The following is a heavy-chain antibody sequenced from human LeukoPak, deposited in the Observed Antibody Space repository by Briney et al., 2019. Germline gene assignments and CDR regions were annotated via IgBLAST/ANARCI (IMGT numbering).Heavy chain of an antibody. J-gene: IGHJ4*02. CDR1: GFSFSDYY. Sequence: GGSLRLSCAASGFSFSDYYMNWIRQVPGKGLEWDSYISGSGDETYYTDSVRGRFTVSRDNAKNSLHLQMNSLRVEDTAVYYCAREVLRSWGVPDYWGQGTLVTVSS. V-gene: IGHV3-11*01. D-gene: IGHD1-26*01. CDR2: ISGSGDET. CDR3: AREVLRSWGVPDY.